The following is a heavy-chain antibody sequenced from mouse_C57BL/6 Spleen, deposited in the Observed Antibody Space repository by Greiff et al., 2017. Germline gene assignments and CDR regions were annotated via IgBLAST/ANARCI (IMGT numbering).Heavy chain of an antibody. CDR3: ARRDYGSLHWYFDV. CDR1: GFSLTSYA. Sequence: VMLVESGPGLVAPSQSLSITCTVSGFSLTSYAISWVRQPPGKGLEWLGVIWTGGGTNYNSALKSRLSISKDNSKSQVCLKMNSLQTDDTARYYCARRDYGSLHWYFDVWGTGTTVTVSS. CDR2: IWTGGGT. V-gene: IGHV2-9-1*01. D-gene: IGHD1-1*01. J-gene: IGHJ1*03.